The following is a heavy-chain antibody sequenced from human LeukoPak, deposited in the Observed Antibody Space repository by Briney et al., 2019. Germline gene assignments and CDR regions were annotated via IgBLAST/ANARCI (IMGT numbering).Heavy chain of an antibody. Sequence: GGSLRLSCAASGFTFSSHEMNWVRQPPGRGLEWVSYISSGGSTIYYADSVKGRFTVSRDNAKNSLYLQMNSLRAEDTALYYCARDVWFDPWGQGTLVTVSS. J-gene: IGHJ5*02. CDR3: ARDVWFDP. V-gene: IGHV3-48*03. CDR1: GFTFSSHE. CDR2: ISSGGSTI.